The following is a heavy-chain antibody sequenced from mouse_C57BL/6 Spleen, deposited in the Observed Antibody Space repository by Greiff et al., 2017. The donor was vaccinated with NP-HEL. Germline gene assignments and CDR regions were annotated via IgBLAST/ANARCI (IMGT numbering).Heavy chain of an antibody. Sequence: QVQLQQPGAELVMPGASVKLSCKASGYTFTSYWMHWVKQRPGQGLEWIGEIDPSDSYTTYNQKFKGKSTLTVDKSSSTAYMQLSSLASEDSAVEYCAREGIYDGYSVAYWGQGTLVTVSA. J-gene: IGHJ3*01. D-gene: IGHD2-3*01. V-gene: IGHV1-69*01. CDR3: AREGIYDGYSVAY. CDR1: GYTFTSYW. CDR2: IDPSDSYT.